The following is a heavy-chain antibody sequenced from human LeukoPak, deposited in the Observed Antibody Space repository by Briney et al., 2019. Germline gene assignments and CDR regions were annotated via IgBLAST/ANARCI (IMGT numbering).Heavy chain of an antibody. D-gene: IGHD6-6*01. V-gene: IGHV5-51*01. CDR3: ARRGSSRHLDY. CDR1: GYSFTSYW. CDR2: IYPGYSDT. Sequence: GESLKISCKGSGYSFTSYWIGLVRQSPGKGLEWRGIIYPGYSDTRYSRSFQGQVPISADKSISTAYRQWSSLKASDTAMYYCARRGSSRHLDYWGQGTLVTVSS. J-gene: IGHJ4*02.